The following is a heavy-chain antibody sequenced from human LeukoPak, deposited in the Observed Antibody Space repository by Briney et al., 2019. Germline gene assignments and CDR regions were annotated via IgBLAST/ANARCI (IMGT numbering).Heavy chain of an antibody. D-gene: IGHD2-2*02. CDR3: EANDCRGPSCDSFLCDP. CDR2: ISSNSSTI. V-gene: IGHV3-48*01. CDR1: GCTFSSYS. J-gene: IGHJ5*02. Sequence: GESLRLSCAASGCTFSSYSMNWVRLAPGTGQEWVSYISSNSSTISYADSSQGRFTIIRDDAKKSLYSHMHSLITDASAVYYCEANDCRGPSCDSFLCDPGGQGTRVTVSS.